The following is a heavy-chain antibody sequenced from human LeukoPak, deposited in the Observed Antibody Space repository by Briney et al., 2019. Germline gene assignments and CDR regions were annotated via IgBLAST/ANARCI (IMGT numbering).Heavy chain of an antibody. J-gene: IGHJ3*02. V-gene: IGHV4-61*02. CDR2: ISSSGST. CDR1: GDSISSGDYY. Sequence: SETLSLTCTVSGDSISSGDYYWSWIRQPAGKGLEWIGRISSSGSTNYNPSLKSRVTISVDTSKNQFSLKMSSVTAADTAVYFCARGPYSYDSSGAFDIWGQGTMVTVSS. CDR3: ARGPYSYDSSGAFDI. D-gene: IGHD3-22*01.